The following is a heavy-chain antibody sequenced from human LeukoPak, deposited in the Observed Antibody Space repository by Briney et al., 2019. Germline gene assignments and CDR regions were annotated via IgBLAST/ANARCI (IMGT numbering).Heavy chain of an antibody. CDR2: FGHNGDIT. CDR1: GFTFSDYY. CDR3: AKQAGWGAYFSFLPFDF. Sequence: GGSLRLSCAASGFTFSDYYMTWIRQAPGKGLEWVSGFGHNGDITYSDSVKGRFTISRDNSKNTLFLQLSSLRADDTAVYFCAKQAGWGAYFSFLPFDFWGRRTLVTVSS. D-gene: IGHD3-3*01. J-gene: IGHJ4*02. V-gene: IGHV3-23*01.